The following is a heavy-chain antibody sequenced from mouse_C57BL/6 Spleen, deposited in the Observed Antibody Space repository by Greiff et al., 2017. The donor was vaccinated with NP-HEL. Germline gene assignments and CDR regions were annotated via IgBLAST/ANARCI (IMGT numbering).Heavy chain of an antibody. CDR2: INPSSGYT. D-gene: IGHD1-1*01. CDR1: GYTFTSYT. Sequence: VQLVESGAELARPGASVKMSCKASGYTFTSYTMHWVKQRPGQGLEWIGYINPSSGYTKYNQKFKDKATLTADKSSSTAYMQLSSLTSEDSAVYYCARSAGSSYYWYFDVWGTGTTVTVSS. V-gene: IGHV1-4*01. CDR3: ARSAGSSYYWYFDV. J-gene: IGHJ1*03.